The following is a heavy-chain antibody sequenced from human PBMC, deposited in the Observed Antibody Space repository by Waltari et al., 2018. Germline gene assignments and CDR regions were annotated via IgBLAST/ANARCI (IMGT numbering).Heavy chain of an antibody. Sequence: EVQLVQSGAEVRKPGESLKISCMGSGYRFASYWIGWVRQMPGKGLEWMGIICPGDADARVSPSVQGHVTISADTSNSTAYLQLTNLKASDTAMYYCARHPLVWVASTQNAFDVWGQGTMVTVSS. J-gene: IGHJ3*01. D-gene: IGHD3-16*01. CDR3: ARHPLVWVASTQNAFDV. CDR1: GYRFASYW. CDR2: ICPGDADA. V-gene: IGHV5-51*03.